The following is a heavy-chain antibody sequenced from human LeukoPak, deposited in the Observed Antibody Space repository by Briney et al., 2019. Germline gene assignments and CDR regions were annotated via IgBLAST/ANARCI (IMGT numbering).Heavy chain of an antibody. CDR1: GCIFCGYN. CDR2: ISSSDSYI. CDR3: ARTDSSGYVDY. D-gene: IGHD3-22*01. Sequence: AGSLRLSCVASGCIFCGYNMNWVCQAPGKGLAGVSSISSSDSYIYYPDSVQGRFTISIDNAKNSLYLQMNSLRAGDTAVYYCARTDSSGYVDYWGQGTLVTVSS. V-gene: IGHV3-21*01. J-gene: IGHJ4*02.